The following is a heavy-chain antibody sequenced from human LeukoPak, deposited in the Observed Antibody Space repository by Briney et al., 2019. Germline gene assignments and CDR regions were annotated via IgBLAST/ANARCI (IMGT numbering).Heavy chain of an antibody. J-gene: IGHJ3*02. D-gene: IGHD4-17*01. CDR2: IYPGDSDT. CDR1: GYSFTSYW. Sequence: GESLKISCKGSGYSFTSYWIGWVRQMPGKGLEWKGIIYPGDSDTRYSPSFQGQVTISADKSISTAYLQWSSLKASDTAMYYCARLSDYGDHVGAFDIWGQGTMVTVSS. CDR3: ARLSDYGDHVGAFDI. V-gene: IGHV5-51*01.